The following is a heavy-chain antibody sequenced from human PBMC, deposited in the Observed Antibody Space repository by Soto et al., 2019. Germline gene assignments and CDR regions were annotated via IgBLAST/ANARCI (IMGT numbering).Heavy chain of an antibody. J-gene: IGHJ5*02. V-gene: IGHV1-69*13. CDR1: GGTFSSET. D-gene: IGHD2-2*02. CDR3: ATLVPAPIKLFPRLGWFDP. CDR2: IIPITDTA. Sequence: SVKVSCKASGGTFSSETITWVRQAPGQGLEWMGGIIPITDTANYAQNFRGRVTISADESTSTVYLELSSLRSEDTAVYYCATLVPAPIKLFPRLGWFDPWGQGTLVTVSS.